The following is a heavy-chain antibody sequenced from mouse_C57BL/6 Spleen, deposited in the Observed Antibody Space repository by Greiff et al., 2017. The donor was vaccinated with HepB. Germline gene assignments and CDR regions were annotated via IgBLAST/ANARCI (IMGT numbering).Heavy chain of an antibody. CDR3: ARGGDDYDPSRWGSVDY. CDR2: IYPGDGDT. Sequence: QVHVKQSGAELVKPGASVKISCKASGYAFSSYWMNWVKQRPGKGLEWIGQIYPGDGDTNYNGKFKGKATLTADKSSSTAYMQLSSLTSEDSAVYFCARGGDDYDPSRWGSVDYWGQGTSVTVSS. J-gene: IGHJ4*01. V-gene: IGHV1-80*01. D-gene: IGHD2-4*01. CDR1: GYAFSSYW.